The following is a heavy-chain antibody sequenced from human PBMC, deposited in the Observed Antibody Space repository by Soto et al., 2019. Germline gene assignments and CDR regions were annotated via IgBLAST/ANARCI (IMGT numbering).Heavy chain of an antibody. CDR3: ARQWGTDAFDI. J-gene: IGHJ3*02. Sequence: SATLSLTCPLTRGSISGNYWSWIRQPTGKGLEWIGYIYYSGSTNYNPSLKSRVTISVDTSKNQFSLKLSSVTAADTAVYYCARQWGTDAFDIWGQGTMVT. CDR1: RGSISGNY. V-gene: IGHV4-59*08. CDR2: IYYSGST. D-gene: IGHD1-1*01.